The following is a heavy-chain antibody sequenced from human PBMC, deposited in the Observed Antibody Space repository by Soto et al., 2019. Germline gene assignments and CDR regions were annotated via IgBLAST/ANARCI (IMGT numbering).Heavy chain of an antibody. D-gene: IGHD2-2*01. V-gene: IGHV3-23*01. CDR3: AKDREPIYSYCSSTSCYADY. CDR2: ISGSGGST. CDR1: GFTFSSYA. J-gene: IGHJ4*02. Sequence: GGSLRLSCAASGFTFSSYAMSWVRQAPGKGLEWVSAISGSGGSTYYADSVKGRFTISRDNSKNTLYLQMNSLRAEDTAVYYCAKDREPIYSYCSSTSCYADYWGQGTLVTVSS.